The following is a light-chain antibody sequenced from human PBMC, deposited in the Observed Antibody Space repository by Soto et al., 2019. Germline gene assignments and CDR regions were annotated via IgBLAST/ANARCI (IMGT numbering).Light chain of an antibody. V-gene: IGKV3-15*01. J-gene: IGKJ2*01. CDR2: GAS. CDR1: QSVASN. CDR3: QQYHNWPPQYT. Sequence: EIVMTQSPASLSVSPGDGASLSCWASQSVASNVAWYQQKPGQGPRILIHGASTRAAGVPARFSGSGAGTGFTLTISSLESEDFAVYFCQQYHNWPPQYTFGQGTELQIK.